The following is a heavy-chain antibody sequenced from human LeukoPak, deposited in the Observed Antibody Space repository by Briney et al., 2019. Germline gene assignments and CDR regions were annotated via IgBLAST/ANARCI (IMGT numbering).Heavy chain of an antibody. V-gene: IGHV4-34*01. CDR2: INHSGST. CDR1: GGSFSGYY. Sequence: PSETLFLTCAVYGGSFSGYYWSWIRQPPGKGLEWIGEINHSGSTNYNPSLKSRVTISVDTSKNQFSLKLSSVTAADTAVYYCARRGCSSTSCLWWGSGRSYYMDVWGKGTTVTISS. CDR3: ARRGCSSTSCLWWGSGRSYYMDV. J-gene: IGHJ6*03. D-gene: IGHD2-2*01.